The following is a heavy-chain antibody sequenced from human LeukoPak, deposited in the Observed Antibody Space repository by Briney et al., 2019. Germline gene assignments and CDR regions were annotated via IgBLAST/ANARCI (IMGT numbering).Heavy chain of an antibody. D-gene: IGHD5-18*01. CDR3: ARAAGGYNYGPFDY. J-gene: IGHJ4*02. CDR2: ISTSSSYI. CDR1: GFAFSSYS. Sequence: GGSLRLSCAASGFAFSSYSRNWVRQAPGKRLEWVSSISTSSSYIYYADSMKGRFTISRDNANNSLYLQMHSLRAEDTAVYYCARAAGGYNYGPFDYWGQGTLVTVSS. V-gene: IGHV3-21*01.